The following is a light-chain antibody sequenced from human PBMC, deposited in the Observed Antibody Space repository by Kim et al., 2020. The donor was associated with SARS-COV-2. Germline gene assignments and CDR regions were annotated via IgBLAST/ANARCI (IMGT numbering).Light chain of an antibody. V-gene: IGLV3-1*01. CDR1: KLGDKY. CDR3: QAWDSTWV. CDR2: QDS. J-gene: IGLJ3*02. Sequence: VSVSPGQTASITCSGDKLGDKYACWYQQKPGQSPVLVIYQDSKRPSRIPERFSGSNSGNTATLTISGTQAMDEADYYCQAWDSTWVFGGGTQLTVL.